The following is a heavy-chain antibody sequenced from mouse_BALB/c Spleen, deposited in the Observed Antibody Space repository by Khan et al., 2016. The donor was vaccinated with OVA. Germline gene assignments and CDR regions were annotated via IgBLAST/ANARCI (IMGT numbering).Heavy chain of an antibody. J-gene: IGHJ3*01. CDR1: GYSITSDYA. CDR3: ARWFTY. V-gene: IGHV3-2*02. CDR2: ISYSGST. Sequence: EVKLLESGPGLVKPSQSLSLTCTVTGYSITSDYAWNWIRQFPGNKLEWMGYISYSGSTTYNPSHKSRISITRDTSKNQFFLQLNSVTTEDTATYYGARWFTYWGQGTLVTVSA.